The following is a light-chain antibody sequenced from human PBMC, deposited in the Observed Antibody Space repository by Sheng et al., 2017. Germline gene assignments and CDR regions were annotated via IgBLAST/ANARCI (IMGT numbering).Light chain of an antibody. CDR1: NIGTKS. CDR2: DDS. Sequence: SYELTQPPSVSVAPGETASITCGGNNIGTKSVHWYQQKPGQAPVVVVYDDSDRPSGIPERFSGSNSGNTATLTISRVEAGDEADYYCQVWDRSSDHWVFGGGTKLTVL. CDR3: QVWDRSSDHWV. V-gene: IGLV3-21*02. J-gene: IGLJ3*02.